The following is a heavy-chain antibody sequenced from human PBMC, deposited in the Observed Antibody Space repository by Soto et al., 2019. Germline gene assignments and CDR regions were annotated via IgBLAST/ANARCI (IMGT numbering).Heavy chain of an antibody. CDR1: GYSFSSHA. V-gene: IGHV1-3*01. J-gene: IGHJ6*02. Sequence: QVQLVQSGAEVRKPGASVKVSCKASGYSFSSHAIHWVRQAPGQRLEWMGWIHAGNGNTKYSQNFQGRVTITRDISASAAYVELSNLISEDTAVYYCARCASVTGTMSFYYNGLDVWGQGTRVAVSS. D-gene: IGHD2-8*02. CDR3: ARCASVTGTMSFYYNGLDV. CDR2: IHAGNGNT.